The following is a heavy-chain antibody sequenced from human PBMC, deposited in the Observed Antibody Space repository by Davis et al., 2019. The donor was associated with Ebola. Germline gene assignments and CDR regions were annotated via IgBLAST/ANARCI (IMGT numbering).Heavy chain of an antibody. CDR1: GFTFRNYW. J-gene: IGHJ4*02. CDR2: IKSKTDGGTT. D-gene: IGHD2-21*02. CDR3: STDVHCRNSRPDF. Sequence: GESLKISCAASGFTFRNYWMTWVRQAPGRGLEWVGHIKSKTDGGTTDHAAPVQGRFIISRDDSRNMLYLQMNSLKTDDTAVYYCSTDVHCRNSRPDFWGQGTLVTVSS. V-gene: IGHV3-15*01.